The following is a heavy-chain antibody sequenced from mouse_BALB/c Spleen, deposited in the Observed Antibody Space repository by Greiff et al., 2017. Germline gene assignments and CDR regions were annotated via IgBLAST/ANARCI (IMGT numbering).Heavy chain of an antibody. D-gene: IGHD1-1*01. J-gene: IGHJ1*01. CDR3: ASGYYYCSRDWYFDV. Sequence: EVQVVESGGGLVQPGGSLKLSCAASGFTFSSYGMSWVRQTPDKRLELVANINSNGGSTYYPDSVKGRFTISRDNAKNTLYLQMSSLKSEDTAMYYGASGYYYCSRDWYFDVWGAGTTVTVSS. CDR1: GFTFSSYG. V-gene: IGHV5-6-3*01. CDR2: INSNGGST.